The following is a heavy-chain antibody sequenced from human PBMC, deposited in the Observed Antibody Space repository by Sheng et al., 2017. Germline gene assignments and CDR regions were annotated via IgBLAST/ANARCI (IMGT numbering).Heavy chain of an antibody. CDR1: GGTFSSYT. D-gene: IGHD2-2*01. J-gene: IGHJ5*02. V-gene: IGHV1-69*08. Sequence: QVQLVQSGAEVKKPGSSVKVSCKASGGTFSSYTISWVRQAPGQGLEWMGRIIPILGIANYAQKFQGRVTITADKSTSTAYMELSSLRSEDTAVYYCARDRGIVVVPAARNWFDPWGQGTLVTVSS. CDR2: IIPILGIA. CDR3: ARDRGIVVVPAARNWFDP.